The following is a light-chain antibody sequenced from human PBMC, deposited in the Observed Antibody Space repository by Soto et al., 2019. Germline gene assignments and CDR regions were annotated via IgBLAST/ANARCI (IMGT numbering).Light chain of an antibody. CDR3: SSYKSSSTLPYV. Sequence: QYALTQPASVSGSPGQSITISCTGTSSDVGGYNLVSWYQQYPDKAPKLMIFDVNTRPSGVSNRFSGSKSGNTASLTISGLQAEDGADYYCSSYKSSSTLPYVFGTGTKVTVL. J-gene: IGLJ1*01. CDR1: SSDVGGYNL. CDR2: DVN. V-gene: IGLV2-14*01.